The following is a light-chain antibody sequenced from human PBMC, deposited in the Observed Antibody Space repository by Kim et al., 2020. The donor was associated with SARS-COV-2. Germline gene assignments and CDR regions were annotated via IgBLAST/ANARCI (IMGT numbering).Light chain of an antibody. CDR3: QQYLSYFS. J-gene: IGKJ1*01. CDR2: DAS. Sequence: GDTVTITCRASQSIGRWLAWYQQKPGKAPNLLIYDASVLEGGVSSRFSGSGSGTEFTLTINSLHPDDFATYYCQQYLSYFSFGQGTKVDIK. V-gene: IGKV1-5*01. CDR1: QSIGRW.